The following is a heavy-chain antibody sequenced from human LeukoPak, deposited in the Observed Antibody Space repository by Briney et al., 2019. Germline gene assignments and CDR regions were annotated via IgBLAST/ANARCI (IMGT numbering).Heavy chain of an antibody. CDR3: AREDDFWSGCSGWFDP. D-gene: IGHD3-3*01. V-gene: IGHV1-2*02. J-gene: IGHJ5*02. CDR2: INPNSGGT. Sequence: ASVKVSCKASGYTFTGYYMHWVRQAPGQGIEWMGWINPNSGGTNYAQKFQGRVTMTRDTSISTAYMELSRLRSDDTAVYYCAREDDFWSGCSGWFDPWGQGTLVTVSS. CDR1: GYTFTGYY.